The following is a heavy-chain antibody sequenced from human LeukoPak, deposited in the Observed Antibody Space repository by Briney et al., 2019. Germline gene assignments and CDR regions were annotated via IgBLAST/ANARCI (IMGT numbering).Heavy chain of an antibody. D-gene: IGHD3-9*01. J-gene: IGHJ6*02. CDR1: GFTFSSYS. Sequence: KPGGSLRLSCAASGFTFSSYSMNWVRQAPGKGLEWVSSIFSISIYIYYADSVKGRFTISRDNAKNSLYLQMNSLRAEDTAAYYCVRDLAYYDILTGYVTGGMDVWGQGTTVTVSS. V-gene: IGHV3-21*01. CDR2: IFSISIYI. CDR3: VRDLAYYDILTGYVTGGMDV.